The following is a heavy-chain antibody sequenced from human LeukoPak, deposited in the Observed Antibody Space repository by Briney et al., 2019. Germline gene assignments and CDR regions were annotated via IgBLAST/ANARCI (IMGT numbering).Heavy chain of an antibody. CDR3: ARVARQLRGDAFDI. D-gene: IGHD3-10*01. J-gene: IGHJ3*02. CDR2: IYTSGST. Sequence: PSETLSLTCTVSGGSISSYYWSWIRQPPGKGLEWIGYIYTSGSTNYNPSLKSRVTISVDTSKNQFSLKLSSVTAADTAVYYCARVARQLRGDAFDIWGQGTMVTVSS. V-gene: IGHV4-4*09. CDR1: GGSISSYY.